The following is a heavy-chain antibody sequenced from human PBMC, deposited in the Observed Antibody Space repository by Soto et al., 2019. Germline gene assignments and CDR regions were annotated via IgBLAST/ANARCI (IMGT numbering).Heavy chain of an antibody. V-gene: IGHV3-30-3*01. CDR3: ARERATIAVAGMNY. CDR2: ISYDGSNK. Sequence: QVQLVESGGGVVQPGRSLRLSCAASGFTFSSYAMHWVRQAPGKGLEWVAVISYDGSNKYYADSVKGRFTISRDNSKNTQYLQMNSLGADDTALYYCARERATIAVAGMNYWGQGILVTVSS. J-gene: IGHJ4*02. CDR1: GFTFSSYA. D-gene: IGHD6-19*01.